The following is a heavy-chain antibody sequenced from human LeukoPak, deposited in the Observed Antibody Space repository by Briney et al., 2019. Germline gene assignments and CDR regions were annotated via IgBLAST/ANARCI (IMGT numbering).Heavy chain of an antibody. CDR1: GFTLSSYA. Sequence: GGSLRLSCAASGFTLSSYAMSWVRQGPGKGLEWVSAISVSGNTYHADSVKGRFTISRDSSKNTLYLQMNSLRAEDTAVYYCAKASPLGYCSGGSCYDLGYWGQGTLVTVSS. D-gene: IGHD2-15*01. CDR3: AKASPLGYCSGGSCYDLGY. V-gene: IGHV3-23*01. CDR2: ISVSGNT. J-gene: IGHJ4*02.